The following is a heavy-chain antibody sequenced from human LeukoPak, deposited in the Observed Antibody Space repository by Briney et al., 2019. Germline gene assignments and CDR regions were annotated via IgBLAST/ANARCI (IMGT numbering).Heavy chain of an antibody. CDR1: GGTFNNYA. CDR3: ARGLGDYDDYFDY. D-gene: IGHD4-17*01. J-gene: IGHJ4*02. CDR2: IIPIFGTA. Sequence: SVKVSCKASGGTFNNYAISWVRQAPGQGLEWMGGIIPIFGTANYAQKFQGRVTITTDESTSTAYMELSSLRSEDTAVYYCARGLGDYDDYFDYWGQGTLVTVSS. V-gene: IGHV1-69*05.